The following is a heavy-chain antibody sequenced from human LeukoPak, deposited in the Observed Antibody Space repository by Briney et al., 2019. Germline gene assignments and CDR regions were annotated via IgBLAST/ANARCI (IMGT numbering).Heavy chain of an antibody. V-gene: IGHV4-39*01. Sequence: SETLSLTCTVSGSSIRSSSYHWGWVRQPPGKGLEWIGNIHYSGSTSYNPSLKSRVTLSVDTSKNQFSLKLSSVTAADTAVFYCARLTGRDNSDWPYFHYWGQGALVTVSS. D-gene: IGHD6-25*01. CDR3: ARLTGRDNSDWPYFHY. CDR1: GSSIRSSSYH. J-gene: IGHJ4*01. CDR2: IHYSGST.